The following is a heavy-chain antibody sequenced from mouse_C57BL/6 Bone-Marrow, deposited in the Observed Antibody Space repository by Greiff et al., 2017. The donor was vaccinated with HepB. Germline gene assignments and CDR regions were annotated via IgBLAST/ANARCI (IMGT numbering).Heavy chain of an antibody. CDR2: IYPRSGNT. J-gene: IGHJ2*01. CDR3: ARGGLRRDYFDY. Sequence: QVQLQQSGAELVRPGASVKLSCKASGYTFTSYGISWVKQRTGQGLEWIGEIYPRSGNTYYNEKFKGKATLTADKSSSTAYMELRSLTSEDSAVYYCARGGLRRDYFDYWGQGTTLTVSS. V-gene: IGHV1-81*01. D-gene: IGHD2-4*01. CDR1: GYTFTSYG.